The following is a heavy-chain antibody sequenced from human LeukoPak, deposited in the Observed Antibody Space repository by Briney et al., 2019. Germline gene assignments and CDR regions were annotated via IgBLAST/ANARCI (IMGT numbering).Heavy chain of an antibody. V-gene: IGHV4-38-2*02. CDR2: IYHSGST. J-gene: IGHJ4*02. CDR1: GYSLSRGYY. D-gene: IGHD3-10*01. Sequence: PSETLSLTCSVSGYSLSRGYYWGWLRQPPGNGLEWIWSIYHSGSTYYNPSLKSRVTISVDTSKNQFSLKLSSVTAADTAVYYCARGGRWGSGSYHDYWGQGTLVTVSS. CDR3: ARGGRWGSGSYHDY.